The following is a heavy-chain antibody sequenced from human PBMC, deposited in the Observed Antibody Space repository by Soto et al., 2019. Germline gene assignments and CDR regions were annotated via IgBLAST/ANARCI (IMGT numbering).Heavy chain of an antibody. CDR3: AKDLGIAAAGYFDY. Sequence: GGSLRLPCAASGFTFSSYWMHWVRQAPGKGLVWVSRIRTDGSSKNYADSVKGRFTISRDNAKNTLYLQMNSLRAEDTAVYYCAKDLGIAAAGYFDYWGQGTLVTVSS. CDR1: GFTFSSYW. CDR2: IRTDGSSK. D-gene: IGHD6-13*01. V-gene: IGHV3-74*01. J-gene: IGHJ4*02.